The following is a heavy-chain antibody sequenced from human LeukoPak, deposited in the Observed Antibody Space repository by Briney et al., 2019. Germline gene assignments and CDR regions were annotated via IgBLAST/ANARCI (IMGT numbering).Heavy chain of an antibody. J-gene: IGHJ4*02. CDR3: ARASENSSSSYLIDY. CDR1: GDSVSSNSAA. V-gene: IGHV6-1*01. CDR2: TYYRSKWYN. D-gene: IGHD6-6*01. Sequence: SQTLSLTCALSGDSVSSNSAAWDWLRQSPSRGLEWLGRTYYRSKWYNDYAVSVKSRITINPDTSKNQFSLQLNSVTPEDTAVYYCARASENSSSSYLIDYWGQRTLDTVSS.